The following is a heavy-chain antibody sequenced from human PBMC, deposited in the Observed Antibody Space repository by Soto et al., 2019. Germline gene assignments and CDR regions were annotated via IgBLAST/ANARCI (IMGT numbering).Heavy chain of an antibody. V-gene: IGHV4-31*03. D-gene: IGHD3-10*01. CDR3: ARGDHRGYFSGLTDF. J-gene: IGHJ4*02. CDR1: AGSITSGGHY. Sequence: PSETQSLPSPVSAGSITSGGHYWGWVRQYTGKGLEWSGHTYDSGNMYFYNPSLKSRVTISADTSTNQFSLSLSSLTAADTAVYYCARGDHRGYFSGLTDFWGQGIRVTVSS. CDR2: TYDSGNMY.